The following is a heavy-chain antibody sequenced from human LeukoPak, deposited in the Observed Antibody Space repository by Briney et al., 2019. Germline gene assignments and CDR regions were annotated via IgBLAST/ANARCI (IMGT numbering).Heavy chain of an antibody. V-gene: IGHV3-48*03. CDR2: ISSSGSTI. D-gene: IGHD2-15*01. Sequence: PGGSLRLPCAASGFTFSSYEMNWVRQAPGKGLEWVSYISSSGSTIYYADSVKGRFTISRDNAKNSLYLQMNSLRAEDTTVYYCARLNGGSWTPYYFDYWGQGTLVTVSS. J-gene: IGHJ4*02. CDR3: ARLNGGSWTPYYFDY. CDR1: GFTFSSYE.